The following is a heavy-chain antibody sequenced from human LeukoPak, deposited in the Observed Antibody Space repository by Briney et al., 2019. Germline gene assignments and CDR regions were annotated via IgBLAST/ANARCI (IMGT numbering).Heavy chain of an antibody. CDR3: ASVRFLEWLPYGMDV. CDR2: INHSGST. Sequence: SETLSLTCTVSGGSIRSSYYYWSWIRQPPGKGLEWIGEINHSGSTNYDPSLKSRVTISVDTSKNQFSLKLCSVTAADTAVYYCASVRFLEWLPYGMDVWGQGTTVTVSS. V-gene: IGHV4-39*07. D-gene: IGHD3-3*01. CDR1: GGSIRSSYYY. J-gene: IGHJ6*02.